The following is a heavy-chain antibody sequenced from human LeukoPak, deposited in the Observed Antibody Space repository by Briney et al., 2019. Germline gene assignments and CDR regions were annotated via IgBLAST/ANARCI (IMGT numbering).Heavy chain of an antibody. CDR1: ATSIATYS. D-gene: IGHD5-24*01. Sequence: SETLSLTCTVSATSIATYSWSWIRQPPGKGLEWIGYIYASGSTHYNPSLRSRVTLSADTSKNQFSLRLTSVTAADTALYYCARHRAEMATITDDSFDMWGQGTMVTVSS. CDR3: ARHRAEMATITDDSFDM. V-gene: IGHV4-4*09. J-gene: IGHJ3*02. CDR2: IYASGST.